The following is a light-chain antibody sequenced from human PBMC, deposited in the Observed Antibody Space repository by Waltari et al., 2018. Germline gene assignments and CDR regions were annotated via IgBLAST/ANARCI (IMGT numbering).Light chain of an antibody. CDR1: QSVSSN. V-gene: IGKV3-15*01. CDR2: GAA. CDR3: QQYNNWPRIT. Sequence: EIVMTQSPATLSVSPGERATLSCRASQSVSSNLAWYQQKPGQAPRLLLYGAATRATGIPARFSGSGSGTAFTLTISSLQSEDFAVYYCQQYNNWPRITFGQGTRLEIK. J-gene: IGKJ5*01.